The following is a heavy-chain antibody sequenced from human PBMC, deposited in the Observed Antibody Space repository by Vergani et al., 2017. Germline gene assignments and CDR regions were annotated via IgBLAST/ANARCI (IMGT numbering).Heavy chain of an antibody. CDR3: VRVLHTSYILGAFDI. D-gene: IGHD2-21*01. CDR2: IDVKGNS. CDR1: GGSLDIHSQT. Sequence: QAQLQESGPRLVKPSQTLSLTCSFPGGSLDIHSQTWGCIRQPAGEGLERIGLIDVKGNSIFSPSLESRVTTSAGASRGRFSLNLRSVTTSDTAVYYCVRVLHTSYILGAFDIWGKGIKVTVSS. J-gene: IGHJ3*02. V-gene: IGHV4-61*02.